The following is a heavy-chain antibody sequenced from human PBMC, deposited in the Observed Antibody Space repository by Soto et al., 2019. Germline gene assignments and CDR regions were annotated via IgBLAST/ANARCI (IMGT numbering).Heavy chain of an antibody. Sequence: SLRLSCAASGFTFDDYAMHWVRQAPGKGLEWVSGITWNSGGIGYADSVKGRFTISRDNAKNSLYLQMNSLRVEDTALYYCAKDYVRYCSSTACYGHLDYWGQGSLVTVSS. D-gene: IGHD2-2*01. CDR3: AKDYVRYCSSTACYGHLDY. V-gene: IGHV3-9*01. CDR1: GFTFDDYA. CDR2: ITWNSGGI. J-gene: IGHJ4*02.